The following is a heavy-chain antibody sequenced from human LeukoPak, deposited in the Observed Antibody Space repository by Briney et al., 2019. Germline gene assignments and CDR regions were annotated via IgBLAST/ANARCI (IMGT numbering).Heavy chain of an antibody. Sequence: GGSLRLSCAASGFTFSSYSMNWVRHAPGKGLEWVSSISSSSSYIYYADSVKGRFTISRDNAKNSLYLQMNSLRAEDTAVYYCARDSVVAVVFDYWGQGTLVTVSS. J-gene: IGHJ4*02. CDR1: GFTFSSYS. CDR3: ARDSVVAVVFDY. CDR2: ISSSSSYI. D-gene: IGHD5-12*01. V-gene: IGHV3-21*01.